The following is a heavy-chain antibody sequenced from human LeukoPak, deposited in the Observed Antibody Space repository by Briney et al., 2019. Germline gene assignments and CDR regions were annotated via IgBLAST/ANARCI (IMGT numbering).Heavy chain of an antibody. V-gene: IGHV3-23*01. D-gene: IGHD2-2*01. CDR2: ISGSGVST. CDR3: AKDPANQLLYPAHFSH. Sequence: SGGSLRLSCAASGFTFSSYVMNWVRQAPGKGLEWVSAISGSGVSTSYADSVKGRFTISRDNSKSTLYLHMNSLRAEDTAIYFCAKDPANQLLYPAHFSHWGQGTLVTVSS. J-gene: IGHJ1*01. CDR1: GFTFSSYV.